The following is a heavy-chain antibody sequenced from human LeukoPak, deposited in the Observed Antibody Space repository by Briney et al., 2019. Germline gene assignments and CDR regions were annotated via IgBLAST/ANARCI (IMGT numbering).Heavy chain of an antibody. J-gene: IGHJ3*02. CDR3: ARSSYYYDSSGYYYDAFDI. CDR2: IYYSGST. D-gene: IGHD3-22*01. CDR1: GGSISSYY. Sequence: SETLSLTCTVSGGSISSYYWSWIRQPPGKGLEWIGYIYYSGSTNYNPSLKRRVTISVDTSKNQFSLKLSSVTAADTAVYYCARSSYYYDSSGYYYDAFDIWGQGTMVTVSS. V-gene: IGHV4-59*01.